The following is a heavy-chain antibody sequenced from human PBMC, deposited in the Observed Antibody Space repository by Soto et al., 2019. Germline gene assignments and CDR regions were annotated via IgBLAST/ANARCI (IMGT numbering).Heavy chain of an antibody. V-gene: IGHV1-3*01. J-gene: IGHJ4*02. D-gene: IGHD1-1*01. CDR2: INAGNGNT. CDR3: AREEDWNDVGLFY. Sequence: QVQLVQSGAEVKKPGASVKVSCKASGYTFTSYAMHWVRQAPGQRLEWMGWINAGNGNTKYSQKLQGRVTIPRDTSASTAYMELSSLRSEDTAVYYCAREEDWNDVGLFYWGQGTLVTVSS. CDR1: GYTFTSYA.